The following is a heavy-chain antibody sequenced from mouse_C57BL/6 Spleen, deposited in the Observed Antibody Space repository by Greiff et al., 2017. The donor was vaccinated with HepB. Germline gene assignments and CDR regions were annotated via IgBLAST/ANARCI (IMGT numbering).Heavy chain of an antibody. CDR3: ARSTVVGEDY. D-gene: IGHD1-1*01. Sequence: VKLQESGPELVKPGASVKISCKASGYSFTSYYIHWVKQRPGQGLEWIGWIYPGSGNTKYNEKFKGKATLTADTSSSTAYMQLSSLTSEDSAVYYCARSTVVGEDYWGQGTSVTVSS. V-gene: IGHV1-66*01. CDR1: GYSFTSYY. CDR2: IYPGSGNT. J-gene: IGHJ4*01.